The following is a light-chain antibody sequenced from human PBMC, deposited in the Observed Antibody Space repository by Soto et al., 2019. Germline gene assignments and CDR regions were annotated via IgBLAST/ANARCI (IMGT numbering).Light chain of an antibody. V-gene: IGKV1-5*03. Sequence: DIQMTQSPSTLSASVGDRVTITCRASQSISSWLAWYQQKPGKATNLLIYKASSLESGVPSRFSGSGSGTEFTLTISSLQPDDFATYYCQQYNSYSPSWTFGQGTKVEIK. CDR1: QSISSW. CDR3: QQYNSYSPSWT. J-gene: IGKJ1*01. CDR2: KAS.